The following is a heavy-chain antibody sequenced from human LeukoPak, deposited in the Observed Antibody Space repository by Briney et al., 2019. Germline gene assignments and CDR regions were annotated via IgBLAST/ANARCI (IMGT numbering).Heavy chain of an antibody. CDR3: ARDGGTGQDQLYYYYGMDV. CDR1: GFTFSSYG. Sequence: GGSLRLSCAASGFTFSSYGMHWVRQAPGKGLEWVAVIWYDGSNKYYADSVKGRFTISRDNSKNTLYLQMNSLKAEDTAVYCCARDGGTGQDQLYYYYGMDVWGQGTTVTVSS. D-gene: IGHD3/OR15-3a*01. V-gene: IGHV3-33*08. CDR2: IWYDGSNK. J-gene: IGHJ6*02.